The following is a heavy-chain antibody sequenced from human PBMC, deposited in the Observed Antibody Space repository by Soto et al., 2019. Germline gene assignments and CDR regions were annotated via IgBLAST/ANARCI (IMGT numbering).Heavy chain of an antibody. CDR1: GGSFSGYY. J-gene: IGHJ6*02. V-gene: IGHV4-34*01. CDR3: ARGLRFLEWFYGMDV. CDR2: INHSGST. Sequence: SETLSLTCAVYGGSFSGYYWSWIRQPPGKGLEWIGEINHSGSTNYNPSLKSRVTISVDTSKNQFSLKLSSVTAADTAVYYCARGLRFLEWFYGMDVWGQGTRVTVSS. D-gene: IGHD3-3*01.